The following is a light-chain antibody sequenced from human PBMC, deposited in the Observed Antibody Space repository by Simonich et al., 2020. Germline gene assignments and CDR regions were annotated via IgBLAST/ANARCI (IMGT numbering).Light chain of an antibody. CDR1: QSVLYSSNNKNY. CDR3: QQYYSTPYT. V-gene: IGKV4-1*01. CDR2: RAS. J-gene: IGKJ2*01. Sequence: DIVMTQSPDSLAVSLGERATINCKSSQSVLYSSNNKNYLAWYQQNPGQPPKLLISRASPRESGVPDRFSGSGSGTDFTLTISSLQAEDVAVYYCQQYYSTPYTFGQGTKLEIK.